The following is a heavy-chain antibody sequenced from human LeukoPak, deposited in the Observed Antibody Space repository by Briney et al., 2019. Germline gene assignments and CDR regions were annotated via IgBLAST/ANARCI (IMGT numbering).Heavy chain of an antibody. Sequence: SETLSLTCTVSGGSISSYYWSWIRQPPGKGLEWIGYIYYSGSTNYNPSLKSRVAISVDPSKNQFSLKLSSVTAADTAVYYCARPTLRSGSYGYWSQGTLVTVSS. V-gene: IGHV4-59*08. CDR2: IYYSGST. J-gene: IGHJ4*02. CDR3: ARPTLRSGSYGY. D-gene: IGHD1-26*01. CDR1: GGSISSYY.